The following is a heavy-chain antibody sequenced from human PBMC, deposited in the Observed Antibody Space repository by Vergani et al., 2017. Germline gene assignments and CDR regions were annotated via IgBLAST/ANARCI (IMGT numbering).Heavy chain of an antibody. CDR3: VRDQVTMLRGSDALDI. Sequence: EVQLLESGGGLVQPGGSLRLSCEASGFSFPGYAMSWVRQAPGKGLEWVSSVSGSSATPYYADSVKGRFIISRDNSKNTLHLQMNSLRADDTAVYYCVRDQVTMLRGSDALDIWGQGTMVTVSS. V-gene: IGHV3-23*01. J-gene: IGHJ3*02. D-gene: IGHD3-10*01. CDR1: GFSFPGYA. CDR2: VSGSSATP.